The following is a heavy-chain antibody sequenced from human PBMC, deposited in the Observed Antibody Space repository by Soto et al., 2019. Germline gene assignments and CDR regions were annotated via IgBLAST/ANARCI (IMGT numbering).Heavy chain of an antibody. CDR3: ASYIVVVVAAQAGWFDP. Sequence: QVQLQQWGAGLLKPSETLSLTCAVYGGSFSGYYWSWIRQPPGKGLEWIGEINHSGSTNYNPSLKGRVTISVDTSKNQFSLKLSSVTAADTAVYYCASYIVVVVAAQAGWFDPWGQGTLVTVSS. J-gene: IGHJ5*02. V-gene: IGHV4-34*01. CDR2: INHSGST. CDR1: GGSFSGYY. D-gene: IGHD2-15*01.